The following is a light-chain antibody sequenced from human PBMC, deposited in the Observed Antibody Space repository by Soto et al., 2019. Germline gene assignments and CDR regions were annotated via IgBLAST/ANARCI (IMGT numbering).Light chain of an antibody. Sequence: EIVLTQSPGTLSLSPGERATLSCRASQSVSSSYLAWYQQKPGQAPRLLIYDASTRATGIPARFSGSGSETDFTLTITSLEPEDFAVYYCQQYGSSPRTFGQGTKVDIK. J-gene: IGKJ1*01. CDR3: QQYGSSPRT. V-gene: IGKV3-20*01. CDR1: QSVSSSY. CDR2: DAS.